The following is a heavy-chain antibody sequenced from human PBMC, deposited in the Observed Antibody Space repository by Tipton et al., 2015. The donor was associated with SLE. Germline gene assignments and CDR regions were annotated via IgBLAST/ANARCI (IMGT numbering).Heavy chain of an antibody. CDR3: ARGSLTGGAYCGGDCYRYFDY. J-gene: IGHJ4*02. CDR2: IIPIFGTA. V-gene: IGHV1-69*01. CDR1: GGTFSSYA. D-gene: IGHD2-21*01. Sequence: QVQLVQSGAEVKKPGSSVKVSCKASGGTFSSYAISWVRQAPGQGLEWMGGIIPIFGTANYAQKFQGRVTITTDESTSTAYMELSSLRSEDTAVYYCARGSLTGGAYCGGDCYRYFDYWGQGTLVTVSS.